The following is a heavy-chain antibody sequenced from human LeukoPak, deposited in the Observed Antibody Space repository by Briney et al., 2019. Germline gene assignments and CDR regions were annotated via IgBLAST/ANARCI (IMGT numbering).Heavy chain of an antibody. CDR1: GYPSTIINYY. CDR3: ARDIVVVPAASLMAFDI. CDR2: VYSSGST. V-gene: IGHV4-39*07. D-gene: IGHD2-2*01. J-gene: IGHJ3*02. Sequence: SETLSLTCAVSGYPSTIINYYWGWIRQPPGKGLEWIGTVYSSGSTNYNPSLKSRVTISVDTSKNQFSLKLSSVTAADTAVYYCARDIVVVPAASLMAFDIWGQGTMVTVSS.